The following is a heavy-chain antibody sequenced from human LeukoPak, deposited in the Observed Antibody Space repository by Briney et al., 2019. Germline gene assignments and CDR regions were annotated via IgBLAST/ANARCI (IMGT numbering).Heavy chain of an antibody. Sequence: GGSLRLSCAASGFTFSSHWMAWVRQAPGKGLEWVANIKQDGSEKYYVDSVKGRFTISRDNAKNSLYLQMNSLRAEDTAVYYCARGNGAPTYYDFWSGYPPLDYWGQGTLVTVSS. CDR2: IKQDGSEK. J-gene: IGHJ4*02. CDR3: ARGNGAPTYYDFWSGYPPLDY. CDR1: GFTFSSHW. V-gene: IGHV3-7*01. D-gene: IGHD3-3*01.